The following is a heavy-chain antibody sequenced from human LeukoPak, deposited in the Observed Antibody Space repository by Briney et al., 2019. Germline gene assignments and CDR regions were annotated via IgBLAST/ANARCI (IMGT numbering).Heavy chain of an antibody. CDR1: GFTFSSYG. V-gene: IGHV3-30*02. CDR3: AKVTGYYDSSGYETFDY. Sequence: GGSLRLSCAASGFTFSSYGMHWVRQAPGKGLEWVAFIRYDGSNKYYADSVKGRFTISRDSSKNTLYLQMNSLRAEDTAVYYCAKVTGYYDSSGYETFDYWGQGTLVTVSS. D-gene: IGHD3-22*01. CDR2: IRYDGSNK. J-gene: IGHJ4*02.